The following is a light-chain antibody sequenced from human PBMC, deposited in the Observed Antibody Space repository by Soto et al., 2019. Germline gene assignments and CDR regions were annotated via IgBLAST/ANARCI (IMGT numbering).Light chain of an antibody. Sequence: LSPGERATLSCRASESVASNYLAWYQHKPGQAPRLLFFGASNRATGIPDRFSGSGSGTDFTLTISRLEPEDFAVYYCHQYGSSPWTLGQGTKVDIK. J-gene: IGKJ1*01. CDR3: HQYGSSPWT. V-gene: IGKV3-20*01. CDR2: GAS. CDR1: ESVASNY.